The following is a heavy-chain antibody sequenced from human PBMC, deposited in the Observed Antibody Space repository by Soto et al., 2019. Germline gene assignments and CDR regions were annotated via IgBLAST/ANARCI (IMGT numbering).Heavy chain of an antibody. V-gene: IGHV4-59*01. D-gene: IGHD1-1*01. J-gene: IGHJ4*02. CDR1: GGSISSYY. CDR2: IYYSGST. Sequence: PSETLSLTCTVSGGSISSYYWSWIRQPPGKGLEWIGYIYYSGSTNYNPSLKSRVTISVDTSKNQFSLKLSSVTAADTAVYYCAREIPLETFDYWGQGTLVTVSS. CDR3: AREIPLETFDY.